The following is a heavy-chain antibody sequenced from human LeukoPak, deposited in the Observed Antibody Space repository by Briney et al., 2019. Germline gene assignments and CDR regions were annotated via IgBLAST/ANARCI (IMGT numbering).Heavy chain of an antibody. CDR3: ARGGRSSWYPHYYYYGMDV. Sequence: GASVKVSCKASGYTFTGYYMHWVRQAPGQGLEWMGWINPNSGGTNYAQKFQGWVTMTRDTSISAAYMELSRLRSDDTAVYYCARGGRSSWYPHYYYYGMDVWGQGTTVTVSS. V-gene: IGHV1-2*04. D-gene: IGHD6-13*01. J-gene: IGHJ6*02. CDR2: INPNSGGT. CDR1: GYTFTGYY.